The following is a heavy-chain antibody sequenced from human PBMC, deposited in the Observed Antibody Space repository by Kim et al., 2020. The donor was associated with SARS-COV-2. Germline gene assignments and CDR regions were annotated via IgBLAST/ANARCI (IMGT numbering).Heavy chain of an antibody. Sequence: SQTLSLTCAISGDSVSSNSAAWNWIRQSPSRGLEWLGRTYYRSKWYNDYAVSVKSRITINPDTSKNQFSLQLNSVTPEDTAVYYCARGDLGYCSGGSCYSRNHEYFQHWGQGTLVTVSS. V-gene: IGHV6-1*01. CDR1: GDSVSSNSAA. J-gene: IGHJ1*01. CDR3: ARGDLGYCSGGSCYSRNHEYFQH. CDR2: TYYRSKWYN. D-gene: IGHD2-15*01.